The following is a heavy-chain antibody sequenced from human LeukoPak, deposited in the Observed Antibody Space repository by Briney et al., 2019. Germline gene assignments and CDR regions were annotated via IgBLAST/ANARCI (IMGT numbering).Heavy chain of an antibody. CDR2: INPNSGGT. Sequence: ASVKVSCKASGYSFTNYDINWVRQATGQGLEWMGWINPNSGGTNYAQKFQGRVTMTRDTSISTAYMELSRLRSDDTAVYYCAREVIFFYYYYYYYMDVWGKGTTVTISS. CDR3: AREVIFFYYYYYYYMDV. D-gene: IGHD3-3*02. J-gene: IGHJ6*03. CDR1: GYSFTNYD. V-gene: IGHV1-2*02.